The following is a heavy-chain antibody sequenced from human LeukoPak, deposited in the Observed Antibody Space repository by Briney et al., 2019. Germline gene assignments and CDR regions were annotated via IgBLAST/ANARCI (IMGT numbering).Heavy chain of an antibody. CDR2: ISAYNGNT. V-gene: IGHV1-18*01. Sequence: GASVKVSCKASGYTFTSYGISWVRQAPGQGLEWMGWISAYNGNTNNAQKFQGRVTMTTDTSTSTAYMELRSLRSDDTAVYYCARDRRFEPFDYWGQGTLVTVSS. J-gene: IGHJ4*02. CDR3: ARDRRFEPFDY. CDR1: GYTFTSYG. D-gene: IGHD3-10*01.